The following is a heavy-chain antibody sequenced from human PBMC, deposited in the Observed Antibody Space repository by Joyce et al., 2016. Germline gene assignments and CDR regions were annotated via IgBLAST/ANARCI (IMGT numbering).Heavy chain of an antibody. CDR2: ILPALASV. V-gene: IGHV1-69*18. D-gene: IGHD4-17*01. CDR3: AKVGGYGDYGFFDS. Sequence: QVQLVQSGAEVQKPGASVKISCKASGDTLKNRGISWVRQTPGQGLEWMGNILPALASVKFAQKFQGRVSITADEAMSTAYMELTRLTSEDTAVDYCAKVGGYGDYGFFDSWGQGTLVTVSS. CDR1: GDTLKNRG. J-gene: IGHJ4*02.